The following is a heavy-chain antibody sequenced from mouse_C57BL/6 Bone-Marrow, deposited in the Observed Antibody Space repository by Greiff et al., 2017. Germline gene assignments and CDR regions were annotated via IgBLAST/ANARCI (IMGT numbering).Heavy chain of an antibody. Sequence: EVNVVESGEGLVRPGGSLKLSCAASGFTFSSYAMSWVRQTPEKRLEWVAYISSGGDYIYYADTVKGRFTISRDNARNTLYLQMSSLKSEDTAMYYCTRDYYYGSSPFAYWGQGTLVTVSA. CDR1: GFTFSSYA. J-gene: IGHJ3*01. CDR2: ISSGGDYI. CDR3: TRDYYYGSSPFAY. V-gene: IGHV5-9-1*02. D-gene: IGHD1-1*01.